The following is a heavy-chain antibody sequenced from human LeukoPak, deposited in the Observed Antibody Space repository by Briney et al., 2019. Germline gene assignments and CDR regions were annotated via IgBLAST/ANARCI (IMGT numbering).Heavy chain of an antibody. V-gene: IGHV1-2*02. Sequence: ASVKVSCEASRYTFTGYYMHWVRQAPAQGLEWMGWLNPNSGGTNYAQKFQGRVTMTRDTSISTAYMELSRLGSDDTAVYYCAAQDYSNDYWGQGTLVTVSS. CDR2: LNPNSGGT. CDR1: RYTFTGYY. CDR3: AAQDYSNDY. J-gene: IGHJ4*02. D-gene: IGHD4-11*01.